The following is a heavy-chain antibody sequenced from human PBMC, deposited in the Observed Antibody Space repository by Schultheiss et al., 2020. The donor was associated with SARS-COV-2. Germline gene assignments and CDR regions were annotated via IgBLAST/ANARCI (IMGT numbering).Heavy chain of an antibody. J-gene: IGHJ4*02. V-gene: IGHV1-2*02. D-gene: IGHD6-19*01. Sequence: ASVKVSCKASGYTFTSYGISWVRQAPGQGLEWMGWINPNSGGTNYAQKFQGRVTMTRDTSISTAYMELNSLTSDDTAVYYCARDTGAVAGTFRSLFDYWGQGTLVTVSS. CDR3: ARDTGAVAGTFRSLFDY. CDR1: GYTFTSYG. CDR2: INPNSGGT.